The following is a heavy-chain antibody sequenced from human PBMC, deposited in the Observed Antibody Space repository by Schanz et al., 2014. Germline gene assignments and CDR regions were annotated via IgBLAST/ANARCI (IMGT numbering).Heavy chain of an antibody. CDR2: ISGGGGTT. CDR3: AKDPRGDKNDRAYYFDY. CDR1: GFNFSDYA. V-gene: IGHV3-23*01. Sequence: EVHLLESGGGLVPPGGSLRLSCAASGFNFSDYAMCWVRQAPGKGLEWVSAISGGGGTTYYADFVKGRFTITRDNSKNTQFLQMNSLRVEDSAIYYCAKDPRGDKNDRAYYFDYWGQGTLVSVSS. D-gene: IGHD3-10*01. J-gene: IGHJ4*02.